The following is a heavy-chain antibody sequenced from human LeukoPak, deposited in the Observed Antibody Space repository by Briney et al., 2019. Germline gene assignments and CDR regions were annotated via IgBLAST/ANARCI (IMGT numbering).Heavy chain of an antibody. Sequence: GGSLRLSCAPSGFIVSNNYMSWVRQAPGKGLEWVSVIYRGGSTYYADSVKGRFTISRDNSRNTLYLQMNSLRTEDTAVYYCARGGYSYGCFDYWGQGTLVTVSS. V-gene: IGHV3-53*01. CDR3: ARGGYSYGCFDY. CDR2: IYRGGST. D-gene: IGHD5-18*01. CDR1: GFIVSNNY. J-gene: IGHJ4*02.